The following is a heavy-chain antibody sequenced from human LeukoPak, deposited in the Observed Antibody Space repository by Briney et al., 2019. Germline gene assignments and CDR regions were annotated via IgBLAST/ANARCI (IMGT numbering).Heavy chain of an antibody. J-gene: IGHJ2*01. V-gene: IGHV3-13*01. D-gene: IGHD4-23*01. CDR2: VGTAGDT. Sequence: GGSLRLSCAASGFTFSSYDMHWVRQATGKGPEWVSAVGTAGDTYYPGSVKGRFTISRENAKNSLYLQMNSLRAGDTAVYYCARGGVDYGGNSGWYFDLWGRGTLVTVSS. CDR3: ARGGVDYGGNSGWYFDL. CDR1: GFTFSSYD.